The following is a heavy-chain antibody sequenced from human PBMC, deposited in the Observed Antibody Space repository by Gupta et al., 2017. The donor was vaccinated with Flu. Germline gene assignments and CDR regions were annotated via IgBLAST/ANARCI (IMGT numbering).Heavy chain of an antibody. Sequence: TLTSHYMYWLRQAPGQGLEWVGMIHPRSGSTTYAQKFQGRVTMTTDTSANTVYMNLSSLRSEDTAVYFCARSFISLGYFDLWGRGTLVTVSS. CDR2: IHPRSGST. CDR1: TLTSHY. CDR3: ARSFISLGYFDL. D-gene: IGHD3-10*01. V-gene: IGHV1-46*01. J-gene: IGHJ2*01.